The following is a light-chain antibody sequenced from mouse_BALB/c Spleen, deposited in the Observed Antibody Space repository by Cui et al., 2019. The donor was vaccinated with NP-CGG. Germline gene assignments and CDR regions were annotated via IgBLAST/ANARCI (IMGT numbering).Light chain of an antibody. V-gene: IGLV1*01. CDR2: GTN. Sequence: SLATQESAPTTSPGETVTLTCRSSTGTVTTTNYANWVQEKPDHLFTGLIGGTNNRAPGVPARFSGSLIGDKAALTITGAQTEDEAIYFCALWYSNHWVFGGGTKLTVL. CDR3: ALWYSNHWV. J-gene: IGLJ1*01. CDR1: TGTVTTTNY.